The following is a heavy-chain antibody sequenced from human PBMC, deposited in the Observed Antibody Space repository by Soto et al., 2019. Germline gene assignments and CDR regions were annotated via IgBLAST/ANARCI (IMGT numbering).Heavy chain of an antibody. Sequence: GGSLRLSCAGSGLAFSNYWIHWVRQAPGEGLAWVSRISRDGSSTTYAGSVKGRFTISRDYAKNTVYLQMNSLRAEDTAVYYCARESSGYSSYFDYWGQGTLVTVSS. V-gene: IGHV3-74*01. D-gene: IGHD5-12*01. J-gene: IGHJ4*02. CDR1: GLAFSNYW. CDR2: ISRDGSST. CDR3: ARESSGYSSYFDY.